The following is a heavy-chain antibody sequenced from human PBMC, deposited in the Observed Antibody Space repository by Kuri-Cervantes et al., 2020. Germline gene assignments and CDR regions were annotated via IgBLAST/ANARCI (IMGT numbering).Heavy chain of an antibody. CDR1: GYTFTGYY. J-gene: IGHJ6*02. CDR3: ARVPYYYGSGSSPNGMDV. V-gene: IGHV1-2*04. CDR2: INPNSGGT. Sequence: ASVKVSCKASGYTFTGYYMHWVRQAPGQGLEWMGWINPNSGGTNYAQKFQGWVTMTRDTSISTAYMELSSLRSEDTAVYYCARVPYYYGSGSSPNGMDVWGQGTTVTVSS. D-gene: IGHD3-10*01.